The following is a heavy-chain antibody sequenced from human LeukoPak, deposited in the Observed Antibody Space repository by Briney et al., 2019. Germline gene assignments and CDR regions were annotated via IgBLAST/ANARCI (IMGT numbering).Heavy chain of an antibody. D-gene: IGHD2-8*01. CDR2: IVHSGRT. J-gene: IGHJ4*02. CDR1: GGSFSDYY. Sequence: PSETQSLTCVVSGGSFSDYYWTWIRQSPGRGLEWIAEIVHSGRTNYSPSLKSRATLSVDTSKNQFSLRLTSVTAADTAVYYCARGIVLMHYASFDYWGQGSLVTVSS. CDR3: ARGIVLMHYASFDY. V-gene: IGHV4-34*12.